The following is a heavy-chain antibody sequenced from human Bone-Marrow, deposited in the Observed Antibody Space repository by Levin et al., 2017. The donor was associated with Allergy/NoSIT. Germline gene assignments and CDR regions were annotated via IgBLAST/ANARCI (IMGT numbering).Heavy chain of an antibody. CDR3: ARLVEARLRLEPPTSYYDFWSGYSYFDY. D-gene: IGHD3-3*01. J-gene: IGHJ4*02. CDR1: GFTFSSYS. V-gene: IGHV3-48*04. CDR2: ISSSSSTI. Sequence: GESLKISCAASGFTFSSYSMNWVRQAPGKGLEWVSYISSSSSTIYYADSVKGRFTISRDNAKNSLYLQMNSLRAEDTAVYYCARLVEARLRLEPPTSYYDFWSGYSYFDYWGQGTLVTVSS.